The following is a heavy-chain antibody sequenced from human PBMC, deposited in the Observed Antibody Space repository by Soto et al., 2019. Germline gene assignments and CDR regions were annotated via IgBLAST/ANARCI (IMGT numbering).Heavy chain of an antibody. CDR3: ARDGVWPDDLGYCSSTSCYYFDY. J-gene: IGHJ4*02. Sequence: SQTLSLTCAISGDSVSSNSAAWNWIRQSPSRGLEWLGRTYYRSKWYNDYAVSVKSRITINPDTSKNQLSLQLNSVTPEDTAVYYCARDGVWPDDLGYCSSTSCYYFDYWGQGTLVTVSS. D-gene: IGHD2-2*01. V-gene: IGHV6-1*01. CDR1: GDSVSSNSAA. CDR2: TYYRSKWYN.